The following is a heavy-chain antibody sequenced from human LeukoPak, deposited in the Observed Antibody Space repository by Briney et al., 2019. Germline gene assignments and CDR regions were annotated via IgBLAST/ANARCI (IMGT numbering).Heavy chain of an antibody. J-gene: IGHJ4*02. D-gene: IGHD6-13*01. V-gene: IGHV1-46*01. CDR3: ARDYRRQQLPRPLFDY. CDR2: INPSGGST. Sequence: ASVKVSCKASGGTFSSYAISWVRQAPGQGLEWMGIINPSGGSTSYAQKFQGRVTMTRDTSTSTVYMELSSLRSEDTAVYYCARDYRRQQLPRPLFDYWGQGTLVTVSS. CDR1: GGTFSSYA.